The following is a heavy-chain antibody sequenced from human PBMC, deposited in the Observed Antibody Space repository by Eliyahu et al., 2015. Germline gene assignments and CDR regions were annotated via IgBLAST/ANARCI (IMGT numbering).Heavy chain of an antibody. D-gene: IGHD3-10*01. J-gene: IGHJ6*03. CDR2: INQDGSGK. CDR1: GXTFSXSW. CDR3: ARETNDYTYYYHYSYMDV. Sequence: EVQVVESGGGLVQRGGSLRLXCIASGXTFSXSWMTWVRQAPGKGLEWVANINQDGSGKFYVDSVKGRFTVSRDNAKNSVYLQMNSLRVEDSAVYYCARETNDYTYYYHYSYMDVWGKGTTVTVSS. V-gene: IGHV3-7*01.